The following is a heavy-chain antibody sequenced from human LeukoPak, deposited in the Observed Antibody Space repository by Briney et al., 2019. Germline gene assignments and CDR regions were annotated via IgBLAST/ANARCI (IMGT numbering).Heavy chain of an antibody. Sequence: ASVKVSCKASGYTFTSYDINWVRQATGQGLEWMGWMNPNSGNTGYAQKFQGRVTITADKSTSTAYMELSSLRSEDTAVYYCARGAASSSWTFDYWGQGTLVTVSS. D-gene: IGHD6-13*01. V-gene: IGHV1-8*01. CDR1: GYTFTSYD. J-gene: IGHJ4*02. CDR3: ARGAASSSWTFDY. CDR2: MNPNSGNT.